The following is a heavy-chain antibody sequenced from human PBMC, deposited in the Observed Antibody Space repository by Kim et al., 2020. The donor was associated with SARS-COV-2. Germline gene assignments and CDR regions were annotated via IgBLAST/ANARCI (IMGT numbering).Heavy chain of an antibody. CDR2: MNPNSGNT. J-gene: IGHJ6*02. D-gene: IGHD2-15*01. V-gene: IGHV1-8*01. CDR3: AGVIVVVVAGQRWYYGMDV. Sequence: ASVKVSCKASGYTFTSYDINWVRQATGQGLEWMGWMNPNSGNTGYAQKFQGRVTMTRNTSISTAYMELSSLRSEDTAVYYCAGVIVVVVAGQRWYYGMDVWGQGTTFTVSS. CDR1: GYTFTSYD.